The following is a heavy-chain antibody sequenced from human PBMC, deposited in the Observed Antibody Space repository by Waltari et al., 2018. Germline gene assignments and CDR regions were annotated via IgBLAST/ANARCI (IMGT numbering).Heavy chain of an antibody. D-gene: IGHD3-10*01. V-gene: IGHV1-69*01. CDR1: GATFTKYE. Sequence: QVHLVQSGAEVKKHGSSVKVSCKASGATFTKYELSWVRQAPGLGLEWVAGIIPFYRTSNHAEKFQGRVTLSADETTKTVYLELSSLRSEDTAVYFCATGAAGFSYGPTKYWGPGTLVTVSS. CDR2: IIPFYRTS. CDR3: ATGAAGFSYGPTKY. J-gene: IGHJ4*02.